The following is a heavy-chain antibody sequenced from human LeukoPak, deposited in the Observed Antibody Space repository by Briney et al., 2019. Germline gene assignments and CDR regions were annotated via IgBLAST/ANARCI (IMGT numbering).Heavy chain of an antibody. D-gene: IGHD2-8*01. V-gene: IGHV4-34*01. Sequence: SETLSLTCAVYGGSFSGYYWSWIRQPPGKGLEWIGEINHSGSTNYNPSLKSRVTISVDTSNNQFSLKLSSVTAADTAVYYCARGVTLMVYAYWFDPWGQGTLVTVSS. CDR2: INHSGST. CDR3: ARGVTLMVYAYWFDP. J-gene: IGHJ5*02. CDR1: GGSFSGYY.